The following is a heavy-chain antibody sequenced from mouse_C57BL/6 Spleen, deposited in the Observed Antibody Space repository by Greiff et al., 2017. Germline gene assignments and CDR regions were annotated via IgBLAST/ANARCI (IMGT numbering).Heavy chain of an antibody. CDR2: INPNNGGT. J-gene: IGHJ2*01. CDR3: ARGDYGYPYYFDY. V-gene: IGHV1-22*01. Sequence: VQLKQSGPELVKPGASVKMSCKASGYTFTDYNMHWVKQSHGKSLEWIGYINPNNGGTSYNQKFKGKATLTVNKSSSTAYMELRSLTSEDSAVYYCARGDYGYPYYFDYWGQGTTLTVSS. D-gene: IGHD2-2*01. CDR1: GYTFTDYN.